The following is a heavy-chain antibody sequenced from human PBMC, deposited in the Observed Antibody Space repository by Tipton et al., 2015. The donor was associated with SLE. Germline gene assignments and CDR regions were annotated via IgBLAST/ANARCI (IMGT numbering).Heavy chain of an antibody. CDR2: TYFSGNT. V-gene: IGHV4-39*07. Sequence: TLSLTCTVSGGSISESTYSWDWIRQAPGKGLEWIGSTYFSGNTYYNPFLRSRVTISADTSKNQFSLKLTSVTAADTAVYYCARDPKYWGQGTLVIVSS. CDR1: GGSISESTYS. J-gene: IGHJ4*02. CDR3: ARDPKY.